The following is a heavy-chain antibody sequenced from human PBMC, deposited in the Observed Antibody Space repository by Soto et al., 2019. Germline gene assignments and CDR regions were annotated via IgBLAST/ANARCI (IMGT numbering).Heavy chain of an antibody. V-gene: IGHV3-30*18. D-gene: IGHD5-18*01. CDR2: ISYDGSNK. CDR3: AKLSDRSYAYYGMDV. CDR1: GFTFSSYG. J-gene: IGHJ6*02. Sequence: QVQLVESGGGVVQPGRSLRLSCAASGFTFSSYGMHWVRQAPGKGLEWVAVISYDGSNKYYPDSGTGRLTISRDNSKNTLYLQMNSVRAEETAVYYCAKLSDRSYAYYGMDVWGQGPTVTVSS.